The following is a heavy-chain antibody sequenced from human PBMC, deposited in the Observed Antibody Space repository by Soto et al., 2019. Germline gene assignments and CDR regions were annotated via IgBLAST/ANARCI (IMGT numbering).Heavy chain of an antibody. Sequence: PYETLSLTFTASGGSISMYYWSCIRQPPGKGLEWIGYIYYSGSTNYNPSLKSRVTISVDTSKNQFSLKLSSVTAADTAVYYCARDHGIAAAGFDYWGQGTLVTVSS. CDR1: GGSISMYY. CDR2: IYYSGST. D-gene: IGHD6-13*01. V-gene: IGHV4-59*01. CDR3: ARDHGIAAAGFDY. J-gene: IGHJ4*02.